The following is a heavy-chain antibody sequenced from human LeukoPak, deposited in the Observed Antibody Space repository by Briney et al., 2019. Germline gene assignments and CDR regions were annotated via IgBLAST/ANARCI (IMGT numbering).Heavy chain of an antibody. V-gene: IGHV3-21*01. CDR3: ARHILLCPH. J-gene: IGHJ4*02. D-gene: IGHD3-10*01. CDR1: GFSFSSYN. CDR2: ISSSSTYI. Sequence: GGSLRLSCAASGFSFSSYNMNWVRQASGKGLEWVSSISSSSTYIYYADSVKGRFTISRDNAKNSLYLQMNRLRAEDTAVYYCARHILLCPHWGQGTLVTVSS.